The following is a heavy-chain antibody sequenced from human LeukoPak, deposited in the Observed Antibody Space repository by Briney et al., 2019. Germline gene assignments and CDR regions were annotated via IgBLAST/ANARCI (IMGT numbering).Heavy chain of an antibody. V-gene: IGHV4-34*01. D-gene: IGHD3-10*01. CDR1: GGSFSGYY. J-gene: IGHJ5*02. Sequence: SETLSLTCAVYGGSFSGYYWSWIRQPPGKGLEWIGEINHSGSTNYNPSLKSRVTISVDRSKNQFSLKLSSVTAADTAVYYCARDKEGYGSGSYDQRFDPWGQGTLVTVSS. CDR2: INHSGST. CDR3: ARDKEGYGSGSYDQRFDP.